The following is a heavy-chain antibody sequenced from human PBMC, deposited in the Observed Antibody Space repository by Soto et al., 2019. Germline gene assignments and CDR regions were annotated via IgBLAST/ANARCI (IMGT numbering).Heavy chain of an antibody. Sequence: EVQLVETGGGLIQPGGSLRLSCAASGFTVSSNYMSWVRQAPGKGLEWVSVIYSGGSTYYADSVKGRFTISRDNSKNTLYLQMNSLRAEDTAVYYCARESRFGELFDAFDIWGQGTMVTVSS. CDR2: IYSGGST. D-gene: IGHD3-10*01. J-gene: IGHJ3*02. V-gene: IGHV3-53*02. CDR3: ARESRFGELFDAFDI. CDR1: GFTVSSNY.